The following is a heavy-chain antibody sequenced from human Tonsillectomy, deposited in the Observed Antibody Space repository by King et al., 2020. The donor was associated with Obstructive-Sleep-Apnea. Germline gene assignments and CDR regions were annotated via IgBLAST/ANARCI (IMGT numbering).Heavy chain of an antibody. J-gene: IGHJ6*02. CDR2: INTNTGNP. D-gene: IGHD2-2*01. CDR3: AYCSSTSCSQYYYYGMDV. V-gene: IGHV7-4-1*02. Sequence: QLVQSGSELKKAGASVKVSCKASGYSFTSYAMNWIRQAPGQGLEWMGWINTNTGNPMYAQGFTGRFVFSLDTSVSTAYLQISSLKAEDTAVYYCAYCSSTSCSQYYYYGMDVWGQGTTVTVSS. CDR1: GYSFTSYA.